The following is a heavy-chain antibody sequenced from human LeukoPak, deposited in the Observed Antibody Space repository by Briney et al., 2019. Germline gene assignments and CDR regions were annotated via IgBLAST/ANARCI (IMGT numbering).Heavy chain of an antibody. J-gene: IGHJ4*02. CDR3: AREGRGYSYAFEY. CDR1: GFTFSNYW. V-gene: IGHV3-74*01. CDR2: INSDGSST. D-gene: IGHD5-18*01. Sequence: PGGSLRLSCAASGFTFSNYWMHWVRQAPGKGLVWVSRINSDGSSTTYADFVKGRFTISRDNGQNTLYLQMNSLRAEDTAVYYCAREGRGYSYAFEYWGQGTLVTVSS.